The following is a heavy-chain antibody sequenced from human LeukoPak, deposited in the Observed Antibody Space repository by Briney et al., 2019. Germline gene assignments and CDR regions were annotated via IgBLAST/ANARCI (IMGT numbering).Heavy chain of an antibody. CDR3: ARAVSMGRGDY. Sequence: NPGGSLRLSCAASGFTFSTYNMNWVRQAPGKGLEWVSSISSSSSYIEYADSVKGRFTISRDNAKNSLYLQMNSLRAEYTAVYYCARAVSMGRGDYWGQGTLVTVSS. CDR2: ISSSSSYI. CDR1: GFTFSTYN. D-gene: IGHD5-24*01. J-gene: IGHJ4*02. V-gene: IGHV3-21*01.